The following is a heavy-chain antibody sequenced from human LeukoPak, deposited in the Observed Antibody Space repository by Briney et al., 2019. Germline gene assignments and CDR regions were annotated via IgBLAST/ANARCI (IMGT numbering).Heavy chain of an antibody. CDR1: GGSISSGSYY. CDR3: ARTPSSMLGGSYSRFDY. D-gene: IGHD1-26*01. V-gene: IGHV4-61*01. CDR2: IYYSGST. J-gene: IGHJ4*02. Sequence: SETLSLTCTVSGGSISSGSYYWSWIRQPPGKGLEWIGYIYYSGSTNYNPSLKSRVTISVDTSKNQFSLKLSSVTAADTAVYYCARTPSSMLGGSYSRFDYWGQGTLVTVSS.